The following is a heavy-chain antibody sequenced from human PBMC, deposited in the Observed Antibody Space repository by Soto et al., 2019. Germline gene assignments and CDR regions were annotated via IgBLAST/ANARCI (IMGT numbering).Heavy chain of an antibody. V-gene: IGHV4-30-2*01. Sequence: SETLSLTCTVSGGSINSGAFSWSWIRQPPGKGLEWIGDISHSGSTYYNPSLKSRVTMSIDRSKNQFSLNLSSVSAADTAVYSCARARVAATGTTYFFDYWGQGTLVTVSS. D-gene: IGHD1-1*01. CDR1: GGSINSGAFS. CDR3: ARARVAATGTTYFFDY. J-gene: IGHJ4*02. CDR2: ISHSGST.